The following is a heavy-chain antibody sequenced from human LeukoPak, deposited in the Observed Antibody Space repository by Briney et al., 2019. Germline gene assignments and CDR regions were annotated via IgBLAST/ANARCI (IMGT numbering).Heavy chain of an antibody. CDR2: IYYSGST. V-gene: IGHV4-39*07. Sequence: SETLSLTCSVSGGSISTYYWGWIRQPPGKGLEWIGSIYYSGSTYYNPSLKSRVTISVDTSKNQFSLKLSSVTAADTAVYYCARGRYSSSSVGYWGQGTLVTVSS. D-gene: IGHD6-6*01. CDR1: GGSISTYY. CDR3: ARGRYSSSSVGY. J-gene: IGHJ4*02.